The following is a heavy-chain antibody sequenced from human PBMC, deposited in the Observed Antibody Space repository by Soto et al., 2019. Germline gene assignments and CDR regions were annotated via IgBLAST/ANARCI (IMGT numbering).Heavy chain of an antibody. V-gene: IGHV4-59*01. J-gene: IGHJ4*02. D-gene: IGHD6-13*01. Sequence: SETLSLTCTVSGGSISSYYWSWIRQPPGKGLEWIGYIYYSGSTNYNPSLKSRVTISVDTSKNQFSLKLSSVTAADTAVYYCARGRLHSSSLNPYYFDYWGQGTLVTVSS. CDR3: ARGRLHSSSLNPYYFDY. CDR2: IYYSGST. CDR1: GGSISSYY.